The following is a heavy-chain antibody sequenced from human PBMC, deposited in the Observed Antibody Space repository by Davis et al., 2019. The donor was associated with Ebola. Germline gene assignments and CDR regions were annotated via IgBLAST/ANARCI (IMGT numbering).Heavy chain of an antibody. CDR3: AREGTVTTTYDY. CDR1: GFTFDDYA. CDR2: ISSSSSYI. Sequence: GGSLRLSCAASGFTFDDYAMHWVRQTPGKGLEWVSSISSSSSYIYYADSVKGRFTISRDNAKNSLYLQMNSLRAEDTAVYYCAREGTVTTTYDYWGQGTLVTVSS. D-gene: IGHD4-17*01. V-gene: IGHV3-21*01. J-gene: IGHJ4*02.